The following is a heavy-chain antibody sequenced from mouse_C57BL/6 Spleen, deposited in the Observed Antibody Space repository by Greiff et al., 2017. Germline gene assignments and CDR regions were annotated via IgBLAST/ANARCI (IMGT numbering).Heavy chain of an antibody. CDR3: ATHYYGRSYRAMDY. V-gene: IGHV1-39*01. CDR1: GYSFTDYN. Sequence: VQLKQSGPELVKPGASVKISCKASGYSFTDYNMNWVKQSNGKSLEWIGVINPNYGTTSYNQKFKGKATLTVDQSSSTAYMQLNSLTSEDSAVYYCATHYYGRSYRAMDYWGQGTSVTVSS. CDR2: INPNYGTT. D-gene: IGHD1-1*01. J-gene: IGHJ4*01.